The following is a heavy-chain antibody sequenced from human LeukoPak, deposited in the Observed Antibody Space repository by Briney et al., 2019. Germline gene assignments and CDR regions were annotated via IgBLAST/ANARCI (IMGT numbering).Heavy chain of an antibody. V-gene: IGHV1-69*05. Sequence: ASVKVSCKASGGTFSSYAISWVRQAPGQGLEWMGGIIPIFGTANYAQKFQGRVTITTDESTSTAYMELSSLRSEDTAVYYCARGTLKWELHYYYYMDVWGKGTTVTVSS. J-gene: IGHJ6*03. CDR1: GGTFSSYA. CDR3: ARGTLKWELHYYYYMDV. D-gene: IGHD1-26*01. CDR2: IIPIFGTA.